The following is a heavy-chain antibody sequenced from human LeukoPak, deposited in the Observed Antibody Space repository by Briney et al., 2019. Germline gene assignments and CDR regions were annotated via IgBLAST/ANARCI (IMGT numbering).Heavy chain of an antibody. CDR2: INHSGST. V-gene: IGHV4-34*01. CDR3: ARGGRPYSSSSYFDY. CDR1: GGSFSGYY. Sequence: SETLSLTCAVYGGSFSGYYWSWIRQPPGKGLEWIGEINHSGSTNYNPSLKSRVTISVDTSKNQFSLKLSSVTAADTAVYYCARGGRPYSSSSYFDYWGQGTLVTVSS. D-gene: IGHD6-6*01. J-gene: IGHJ4*02.